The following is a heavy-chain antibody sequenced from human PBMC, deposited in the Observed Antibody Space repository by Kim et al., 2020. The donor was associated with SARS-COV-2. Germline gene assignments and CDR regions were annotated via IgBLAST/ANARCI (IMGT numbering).Heavy chain of an antibody. CDR3: ARDFRGYDSDYYYGMDV. CDR1: GGTFSSYA. V-gene: IGHV1-69*04. Sequence: SVKVSCKASGGTFSSYAISWVRQAPGQGLEWMGRIIPILGIANYAQKFQGRVTITADKSTSTAYMELSSLRSEDTAVYYCARDFRGYDSDYYYGMDVWG. CDR2: IIPILGIA. D-gene: IGHD5-12*01. J-gene: IGHJ6*02.